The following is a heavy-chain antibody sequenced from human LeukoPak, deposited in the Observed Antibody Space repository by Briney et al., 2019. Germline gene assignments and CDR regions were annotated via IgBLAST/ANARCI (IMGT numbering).Heavy chain of an antibody. J-gene: IGHJ4*02. D-gene: IGHD6-6*01. CDR3: AKDITASEQLVFDY. CDR2: ISWNSGSI. V-gene: IGHV3-9*01. CDR1: GFTFSSYW. Sequence: GGSLRLSCAASGFTFSSYWMHWVRQAPGKGLEWVSGISWNSGSIGYADSVKGRFTISRDNAKNSLYLQMNSLRAEDTALYYCAKDITASEQLVFDYWGQGTLVTVSS.